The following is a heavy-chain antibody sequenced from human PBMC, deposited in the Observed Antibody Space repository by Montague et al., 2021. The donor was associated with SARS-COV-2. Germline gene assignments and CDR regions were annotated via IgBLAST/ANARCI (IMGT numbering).Heavy chain of an antibody. J-gene: IGHJ6*02. CDR1: GGSISAYY. CDR2: MYNSRSS. CDR3: AREGIPTPGAEWKILHYHGMDV. D-gene: IGHD1-14*01. Sequence: SETLSLTCTVSGGSISAYYWSWIRQPPGKGLVWIAYMYNSRSSNYNPSLKSRVSISVDTSKSQFSLKPTSVTAADTAVYYCAREGIPTPGAEWKILHYHGMDVWGQGTTVTVSS. V-gene: IGHV4-59*13.